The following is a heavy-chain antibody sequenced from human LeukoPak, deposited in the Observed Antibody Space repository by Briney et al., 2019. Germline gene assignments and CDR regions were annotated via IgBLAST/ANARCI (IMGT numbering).Heavy chain of an antibody. CDR2: IGSTSSTI. CDR1: GFTFSSYT. CDR3: ARDHHRRLYDSQARDTFDI. V-gene: IGHV3-48*01. Sequence: PGRSLRLSCAASGFTFSSYTMNWVRQAPGKGLEWVSYIGSTSSTIYYADPVEGRFTISRDNAKNSLYLQMKSLRAEDTAVYYCARDHHRRLYDSQARDTFDIWGQGTMVTVSS. J-gene: IGHJ3*02. D-gene: IGHD3-22*01.